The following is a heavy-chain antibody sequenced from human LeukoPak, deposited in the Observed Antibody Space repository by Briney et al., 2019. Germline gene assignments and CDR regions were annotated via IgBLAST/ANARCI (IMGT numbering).Heavy chain of an antibody. Sequence: PSETLSLTCTVSGGSISSSSYYWGWIRQPPGKGLEWIGSIYYSGSTYYNPSLKSRVTISVDTSKNQFSLKLSSVTAADTAVYYCARRTAMVTGDYWGQGTLVTVSS. J-gene: IGHJ4*02. D-gene: IGHD5-18*01. CDR2: IYYSGST. V-gene: IGHV4-39*01. CDR3: ARRTAMVTGDY. CDR1: GGSISSSSYY.